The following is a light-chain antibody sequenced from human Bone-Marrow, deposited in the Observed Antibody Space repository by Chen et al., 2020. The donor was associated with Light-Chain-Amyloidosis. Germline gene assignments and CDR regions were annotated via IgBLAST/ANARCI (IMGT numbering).Light chain of an antibody. CDR3: QSADSSGTYEVI. V-gene: IGLV3-25*03. CDR1: DLPSKY. Sequence: YEMTQPPSVSESPGQTARITCSGDDLPSKYAYWYQQKPGQAPVLVIHRDTERPSGISERFSGSSSGTTATLTISGVQAEDEADYHCQSADSSGTYEVIFGGGTKLTVL. CDR2: RDT. J-gene: IGLJ2*01.